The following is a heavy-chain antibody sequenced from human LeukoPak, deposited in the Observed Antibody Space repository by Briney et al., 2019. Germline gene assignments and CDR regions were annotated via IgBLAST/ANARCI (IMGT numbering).Heavy chain of an antibody. CDR2: ISSSSSYI. Sequence: GGSLRLSCAASGLTFSSYSMNWVRQAPGKGLEWVSSISSSSSYIYYADSVKGRFTISRDNAKNSLYLQMNSLRAEDTAVYYCARVDSGRFDYWGQGTLVTVSS. D-gene: IGHD6-19*01. J-gene: IGHJ4*02. V-gene: IGHV3-21*01. CDR1: GLTFSSYS. CDR3: ARVDSGRFDY.